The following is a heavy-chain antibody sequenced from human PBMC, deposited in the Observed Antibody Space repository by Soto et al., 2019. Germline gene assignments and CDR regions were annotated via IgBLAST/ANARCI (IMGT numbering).Heavy chain of an antibody. Sequence: GASVKVSCKASGGTFSSYAISWVRHAPGQGLEWMGGIIPIYGTTNYAQKFQGRVTMTEDTSTDTAYMELSSLRSEDTAVYYCATSPPPDYYGSGSYYNWDYWGQGTLVTVPS. CDR1: GGTFSSYA. CDR2: IIPIYGTT. V-gene: IGHV1-69*06. D-gene: IGHD3-10*01. CDR3: ATSPPPDYYGSGSYYNWDY. J-gene: IGHJ4*02.